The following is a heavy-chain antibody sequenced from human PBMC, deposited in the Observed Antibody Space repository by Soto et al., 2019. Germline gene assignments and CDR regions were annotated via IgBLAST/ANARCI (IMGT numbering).Heavy chain of an antibody. CDR2: ISPDGSST. Sequence: EVQLVESGGGLVQPGGSLRLSCAASGFTFSSHWMHWVRQAPGKGLVWVSRISPDGSSTSYADSVKGRFTISRDNAKYKLYLQMNSLRAEDTARYYCASFEGIVPVPRGEVDVWGEGTTVTVSS. D-gene: IGHD2-8*02. J-gene: IGHJ6*04. CDR1: GFTFSSHW. CDR3: ASFEGIVPVPRGEVDV. V-gene: IGHV3-74*01.